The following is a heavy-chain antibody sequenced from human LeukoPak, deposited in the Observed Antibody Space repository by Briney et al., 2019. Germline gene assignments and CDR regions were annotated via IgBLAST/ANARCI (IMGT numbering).Heavy chain of an antibody. Sequence: ASVKVSCKASGYTFTSYYMHWVRQAPGQGLEWMGIINPSDGSTSYAQKFQGRVTMTRDMSTSTVYMELSSLRSEDTAVYYCARDLGLDTVVTLPGDAFDIWGQGTMVTVSS. CDR3: ARDLGLDTVVTLPGDAFDI. CDR1: GYTFTSYY. CDR2: INPSDGST. V-gene: IGHV1-46*01. J-gene: IGHJ3*02. D-gene: IGHD4-23*01.